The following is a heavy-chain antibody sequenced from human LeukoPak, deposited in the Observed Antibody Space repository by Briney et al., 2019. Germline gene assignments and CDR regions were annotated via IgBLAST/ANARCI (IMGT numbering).Heavy chain of an antibody. CDR2: IYPGDSDT. CDR1: GYSFTTYW. V-gene: IGHV5-51*01. Sequence: GESLKISCKASGYSFTTYWIGWVRQMPGKGLEWMGSIYPGDSDTRYSPSFQGQVVISADKSISSAYLQWSSLKASDSAMYYCARVIDRGYSYGYYYWGQGTLVTVS. CDR3: ARVIDRGYSYGYYY. D-gene: IGHD5-18*01. J-gene: IGHJ4*02.